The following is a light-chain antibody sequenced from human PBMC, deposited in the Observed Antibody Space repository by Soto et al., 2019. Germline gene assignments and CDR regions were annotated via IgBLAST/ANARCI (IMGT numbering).Light chain of an antibody. CDR1: HSVTTH. V-gene: IGKV3-11*01. CDR3: QQRSDSIT. CDR2: DAS. Sequence: EIVLTPDPATPALSPRERAPLSCWASHSVTTHLAWFQQRPGQTPRLLIYDASTRAPGIPARFSGRGSGADFTLTISSLEPEDFAVYYCQQRSDSITVGQGTRLEIK. J-gene: IGKJ5*01.